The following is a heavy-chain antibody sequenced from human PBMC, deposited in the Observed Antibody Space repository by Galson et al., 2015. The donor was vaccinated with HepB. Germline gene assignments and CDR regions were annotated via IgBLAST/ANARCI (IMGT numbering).Heavy chain of an antibody. CDR2: ISYDGSNK. J-gene: IGHJ4*02. D-gene: IGHD2-2*01. V-gene: IGHV3-30-3*01. Sequence: SLRLSCAASGFTFSSYAMHWVRQAPGKGLEWVAVISYDGSNKYYADSVKGRFTISRDNSKNTLYLQMNSLRAEDTAVYYCARDEVQGVRPAARSFDYWGQGTVVTVSS. CDR3: ARDEVQGVRPAARSFDY. CDR1: GFTFSSYA.